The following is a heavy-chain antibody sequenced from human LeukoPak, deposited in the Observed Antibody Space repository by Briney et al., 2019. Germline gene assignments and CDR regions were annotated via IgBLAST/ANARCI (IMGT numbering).Heavy chain of an antibody. V-gene: IGHV3-74*01. CDR2: ITRDGSST. Sequence: GGSLRLSCAASGFTFSSSWMHWVRQAPGKGLVWVSRITRDGSSTTYADSVKGRFTTSRDNAKNTPYLQMDSLRDDDTAVYYCARDPGYESWSPFWGGMDVWGNGTTVIVSS. D-gene: IGHD3-16*01. J-gene: IGHJ6*04. CDR3: ARDPGYESWSPFWGGMDV. CDR1: GFTFSSSW.